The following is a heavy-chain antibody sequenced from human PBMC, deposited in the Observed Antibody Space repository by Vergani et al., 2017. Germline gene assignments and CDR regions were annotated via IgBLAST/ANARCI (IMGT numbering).Heavy chain of an antibody. Sequence: QVQLVESGGGVVQRGGSLRVSCATSGFTLSNYDMQWIRQGPGKGLEFVAFIQFVGSNQYYADSVKGRFTLSRDFSKNTLYLQMNSLRTDDTATYYCAKHFRGWGIDYWGQGAQVIVSS. D-gene: IGHD3-16*01. J-gene: IGHJ4*02. CDR1: GFTLSNYD. V-gene: IGHV3-30*02. CDR2: IQFVGSNQ. CDR3: AKHFRGWGIDY.